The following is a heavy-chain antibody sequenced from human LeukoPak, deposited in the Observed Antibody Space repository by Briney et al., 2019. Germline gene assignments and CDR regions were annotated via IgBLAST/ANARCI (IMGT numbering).Heavy chain of an antibody. CDR2: VSAYNGHT. V-gene: IGHV1-18*01. Sequence: ASVKVSCKASGYTFNSYGISWVRQAPGQGLEWMGWVSAYNGHTNYAQKFQGRVTMTTDTSTSTASMELRSLRSDDTAVYYCARVDSSSHFDYWGEGTLVTVSS. J-gene: IGHJ4*02. CDR3: ARVDSSSHFDY. CDR1: GYTFNSYG. D-gene: IGHD6-6*01.